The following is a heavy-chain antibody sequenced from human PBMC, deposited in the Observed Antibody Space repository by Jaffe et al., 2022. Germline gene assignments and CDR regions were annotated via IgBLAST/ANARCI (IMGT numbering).Heavy chain of an antibody. V-gene: IGHV3-72*01. Sequence: EVQLVESGGGLVQPGGSLRLSCATSGFTFSDHYMGWVRQAPGKGLEWVGRSRNKANSYTTEYAASVNGRFTISRDDSKNSLYLQMNSLKTEDTAVYYCARDLFASGIHHPFDIWGQGTMVTVSS. CDR2: SRNKANSYTT. J-gene: IGHJ3*02. CDR3: ARDLFASGIHHPFDI. CDR1: GFTFSDHY. D-gene: IGHD2-21*01.